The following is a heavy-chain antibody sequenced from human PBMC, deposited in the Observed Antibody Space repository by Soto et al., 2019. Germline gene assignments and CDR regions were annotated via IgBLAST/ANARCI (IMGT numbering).Heavy chain of an antibody. CDR1: GFTFSNYE. V-gene: IGHV3-48*03. D-gene: IGHD2-15*01. J-gene: IGHJ5*02. CDR2: IDRSGTTI. CDR3: VGDGDGGCCSSWFVP. Sequence: EVQLVESGGGSVQPGGSLRLSCAASGFTFSNYEMNWVRQAPGKGLEWISYIDRSGTTIHYADSVKGRFTISRDNAKNSMYLQMNSLRVDDTAVYYCVGDGDGGCCSSWFVPWGQGTLVTVSS.